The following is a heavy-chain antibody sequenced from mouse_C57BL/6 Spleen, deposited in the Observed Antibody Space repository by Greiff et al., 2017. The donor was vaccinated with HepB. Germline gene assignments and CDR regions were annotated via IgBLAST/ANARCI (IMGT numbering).Heavy chain of an antibody. D-gene: IGHD2-1*01. CDR1: GYTFTSYW. V-gene: IGHV1-52*01. CDR2: IDPSDSET. Sequence: QVQLQQPGAELVRPGSSVKLSCKASGYTFTSYWMHWVKQRPIQGLEWIGNIDPSDSETHYNQKFKDKATLTVDKSSSTAYMQLSSLTSEDSAVYYWARQPYGNYREYYFDYWGQGTTLTVSS. CDR3: ARQPYGNYREYYFDY. J-gene: IGHJ2*01.